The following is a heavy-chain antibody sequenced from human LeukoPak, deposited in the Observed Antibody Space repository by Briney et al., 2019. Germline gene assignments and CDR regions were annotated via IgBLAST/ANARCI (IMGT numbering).Heavy chain of an antibody. CDR1: GFTFSSYG. CDR2: ISYEGSSK. J-gene: IGHJ4*02. V-gene: IGHV3-30*03. Sequence: GGSLRLSCAASGFTFSSYGMHWVRQAPGKGLEWVAVISYEGSSKYYIDSVKGRFTISRDNSKNTLFLQMNSLRAEDTAVYYCARGENSKTYPVSGYWGQGTLATVSS. CDR3: ARGENSKTYPVSGY. D-gene: IGHD2/OR15-2a*01.